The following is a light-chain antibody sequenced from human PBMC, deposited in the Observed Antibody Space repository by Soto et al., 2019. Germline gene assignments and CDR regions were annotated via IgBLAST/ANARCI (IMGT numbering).Light chain of an antibody. CDR2: KVS. V-gene: IGKV2-30*01. CDR1: QSLVYSDGDTY. CDR3: MQGIYWTRT. Sequence: DVVMTQSPLSLPVTLGQPASISCRSSQSLVYSDGDTYLNWFQQRPGQSTRRLIYKVSNRDSGVPDRLSGIGSGTDFTLKISRGEAEDVGVYYCMQGIYWTRTFGQGTKVDIX. J-gene: IGKJ1*01.